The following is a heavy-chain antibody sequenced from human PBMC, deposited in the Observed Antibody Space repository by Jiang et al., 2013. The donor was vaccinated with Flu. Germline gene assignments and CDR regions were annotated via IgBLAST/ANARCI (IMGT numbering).Heavy chain of an antibody. CDR2: INAGNGNT. J-gene: IGHJ5*02. D-gene: IGHD2-2*01. Sequence: SGAEVKKPGASVKVSCKASGYTFTSYAMHWVRQAPGQRLEWMGWINAGNGNTKYSQKFQGRVTITRDTSASTAYMELSSLRSEDTAVYYCAREGPLVVVVPAANWFDPWGQGTLVTVSS. V-gene: IGHV1-3*01. CDR1: GYTFTSYA. CDR3: AREGPLVVVVPAANWFDP.